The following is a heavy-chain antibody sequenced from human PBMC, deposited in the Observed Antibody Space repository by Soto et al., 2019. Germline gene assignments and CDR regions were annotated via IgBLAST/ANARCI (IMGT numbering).Heavy chain of an antibody. CDR2: IYYSGST. J-gene: IGHJ4*02. Sequence: SETLSLTCTVSGVSISDFYWSWIRHPPGKGLEWIGYIYYSGSTNYNPSPKSRVTISVDTSKNQFSLNLRSMSPADTAVYYCARVGGLADRTFDYWRPGTLVTVSS. CDR3: ARVGGLADRTFDY. CDR1: GVSISDFY. D-gene: IGHD6-6*01. V-gene: IGHV4-59*01.